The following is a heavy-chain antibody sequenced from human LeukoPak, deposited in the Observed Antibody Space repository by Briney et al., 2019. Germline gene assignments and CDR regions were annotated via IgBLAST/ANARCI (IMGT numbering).Heavy chain of an antibody. CDR1: GFTFQRHW. V-gene: IGHV3-7*01. CDR3: ARLSGESTIYDY. D-gene: IGHD5/OR15-5a*01. Sequence: GSLRLSCAASGFTFQRHWMSWVRQAPGKGLEWVATVKQDGSEKYYLDSVKGRFIISRDNAKNSPSLQMNSLRVEDTAVYYCARLSGESTIYDYWGQGTLVTVSS. J-gene: IGHJ4*02. CDR2: VKQDGSEK.